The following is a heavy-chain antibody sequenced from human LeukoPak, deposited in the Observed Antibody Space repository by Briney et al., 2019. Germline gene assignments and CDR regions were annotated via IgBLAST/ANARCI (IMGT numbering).Heavy chain of an antibody. CDR3: ARDPSATDPHY. Sequence: PGGSLRLSCAASGFTFSSYWMHWVRQAPGKGLVWVSRINSDGSSTSYADSVKGRFTIYRDNAKNTLYLEMNSLRAEDTAVYYCARDPSATDPHYWGQGTLVTVSS. CDR1: GFTFSSYW. J-gene: IGHJ4*02. CDR2: INSDGSST. V-gene: IGHV3-74*01. D-gene: IGHD5-12*01.